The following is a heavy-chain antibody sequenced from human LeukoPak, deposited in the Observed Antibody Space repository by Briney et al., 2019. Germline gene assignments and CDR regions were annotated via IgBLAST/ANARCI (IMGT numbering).Heavy chain of an antibody. Sequence: TGGSLRLSCATSGFTFSTYGMTWVRQAPGKGLEWVSAVSGGDVNTHYADSVKGRFTISRDNSKNTLYLQMNSLRAEDTAVYYCAKGHSVYVDWFDPWGQGTLVTVSS. CDR3: AKGHSVYVDWFDP. J-gene: IGHJ5*02. CDR1: GFTFSTYG. V-gene: IGHV3-23*01. D-gene: IGHD2/OR15-2a*01. CDR2: VSGGDVNT.